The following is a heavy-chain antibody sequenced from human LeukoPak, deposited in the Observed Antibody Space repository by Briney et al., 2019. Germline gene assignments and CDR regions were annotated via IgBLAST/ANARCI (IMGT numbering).Heavy chain of an antibody. J-gene: IGHJ5*02. CDR1: GHSFSNYG. V-gene: IGHV1-18*01. D-gene: IGHD3-9*01. CDR3: ARGHYDILPGYAYWFDP. Sequence: GASVKVSCKASGHSFSNYGLSWVRQAPGQGLEWMGWISGHNGDRNCAQKLQGRVTMTTDTSTRTAYMELRSLSSDDTAVYYCARGHYDILPGYAYWFDPWGQGTLVTVSS. CDR2: ISGHNGDR.